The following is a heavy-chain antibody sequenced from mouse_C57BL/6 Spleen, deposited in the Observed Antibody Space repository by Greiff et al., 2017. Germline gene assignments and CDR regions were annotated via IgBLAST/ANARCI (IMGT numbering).Heavy chain of an antibody. J-gene: IGHJ3*01. CDR2: IDPNSGGT. D-gene: IGHD1-1*01. CDR3: ASEGYYCSKPAWFAY. Sequence: QVQLQQPGAELVKPGASVKLSCKASGYTFTSYWMHWVKQRPGRGLEWIGRIDPNSGGTKYNEKFKSKVTLTVDKPSSTAYMQLSSLTSEDSAVYYCASEGYYCSKPAWFAYWGQGTLVTVSA. V-gene: IGHV1-72*01. CDR1: GYTFTSYW.